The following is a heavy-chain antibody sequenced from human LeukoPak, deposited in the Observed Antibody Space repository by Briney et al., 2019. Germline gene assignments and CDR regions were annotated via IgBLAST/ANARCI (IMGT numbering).Heavy chain of an antibody. D-gene: IGHD2-2*01. CDR1: GFTFSSYA. J-gene: IGHJ6*03. CDR3: AKDFPDIVVVPAAIPMDV. Sequence: GGSLRLSCAASGFTFSSYAMSWVRQAPGKGLDWVSAISNSGGSTYYADSVKGRFTISRDNSKNTLYLQMNSLRAEDTAVYYCAKDFPDIVVVPAAIPMDVWGKGTTVTVSS. CDR2: ISNSGGST. V-gene: IGHV3-23*01.